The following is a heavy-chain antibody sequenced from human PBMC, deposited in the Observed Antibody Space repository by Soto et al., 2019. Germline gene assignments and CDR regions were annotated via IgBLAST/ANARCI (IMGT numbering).Heavy chain of an antibody. Sequence: QPGGSLRLSCAASGFTFSTYALTWVRQAPGKGLEWVSAIADHGGNTYYADSVKGRFTISRDNSKNTLYLQMNSLRAEDTALYYCAKLGAGTIYWGQGTPVTVSS. CDR2: IADHGGNT. CDR1: GFTFSTYA. CDR3: AKLGAGTIY. D-gene: IGHD6-13*01. V-gene: IGHV3-23*01. J-gene: IGHJ4*02.